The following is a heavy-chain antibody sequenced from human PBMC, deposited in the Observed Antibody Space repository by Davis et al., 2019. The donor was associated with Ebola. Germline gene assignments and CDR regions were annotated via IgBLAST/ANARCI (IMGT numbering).Heavy chain of an antibody. V-gene: IGHV3-23*01. D-gene: IGHD6-19*01. CDR2: ISGSGGST. Sequence: GESLKISCAASGFTFSSYAMSWVRQAPGKGLEWVSAISGSGGSTYYADSVKGRFPISRDNSKNTLYLQMNSLRAEDTAVYYCAKAVAGTLTNAFDIWGQGTMVTVSS. J-gene: IGHJ3*02. CDR3: AKAVAGTLTNAFDI. CDR1: GFTFSSYA.